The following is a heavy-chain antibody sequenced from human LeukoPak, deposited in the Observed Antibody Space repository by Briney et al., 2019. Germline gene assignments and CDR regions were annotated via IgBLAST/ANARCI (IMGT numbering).Heavy chain of an antibody. CDR2: IYWDDDN. V-gene: IGHV2-5*02. Sequence: SGPTLVKPTQTLTLTCTFSGFSLSTSGVGVGWIRQPPGKALEWLALIYWDDDNRYSPSLKSRLTITKATSKNRVVLTMTNMDPVDTATYYCAHSPRGYSYGYGWYYFDYWGQGTLVTVSS. CDR3: AHSPRGYSYGYGWYYFDY. J-gene: IGHJ4*02. CDR1: GFSLSTSGVG. D-gene: IGHD5-18*01.